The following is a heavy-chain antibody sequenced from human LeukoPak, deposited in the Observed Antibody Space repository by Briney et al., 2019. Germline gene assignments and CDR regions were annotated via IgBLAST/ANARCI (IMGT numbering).Heavy chain of an antibody. CDR3: ARSTSQDYGDNEFDY. CDR2: ISSSSSYI. Sequence: PGGSLRLSCAASGFTFSSYSMNWVRQAPGKGLEWVSSISSSSSYIYYADSVKGRFTISRDNAKNSLYLQMNSLRAEDTAVYYCARSTSQDYGDNEFDYWGQGTLVTVSS. J-gene: IGHJ4*02. V-gene: IGHV3-21*01. CDR1: GFTFSSYS. D-gene: IGHD4-17*01.